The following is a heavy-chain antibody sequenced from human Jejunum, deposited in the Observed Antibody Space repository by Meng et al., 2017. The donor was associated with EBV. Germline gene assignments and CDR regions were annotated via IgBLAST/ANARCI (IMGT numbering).Heavy chain of an antibody. CDR3: ARGREYSGYQEYYFDY. J-gene: IGHJ4*02. Sequence: QVQLVQSGAEVKRPXXSVKVSCXTSGYTFTNYYMHWVRQAPGLGLEWMGIINPNSGSTNYAQKFRGSVTMTRDTSTTTGYMELSSLRSEDTAVYYCARGREYSGYQEYYFDYWGQGTLVTVSS. D-gene: IGHD5-12*01. CDR2: INPNSGST. V-gene: IGHV1-46*01. CDR1: GYTFTNYY.